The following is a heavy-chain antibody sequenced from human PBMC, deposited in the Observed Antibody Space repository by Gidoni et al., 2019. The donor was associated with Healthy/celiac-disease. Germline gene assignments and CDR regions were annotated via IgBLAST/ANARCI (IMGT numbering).Heavy chain of an antibody. J-gene: IGHJ4*02. CDR1: GYSISSGYY. Sequence: QVQLQESGPGTVKPSETLSLTCAVSGYSISSGYYWGWIRQPPGKWLEWIGSIYHSGSTYYNPSLKSRVTISVDTSKNQFSLKLSSVTAADTAVYYCARIGVAAAWWGQGTLVTVSS. D-gene: IGHD6-13*01. CDR2: IYHSGST. CDR3: ARIGVAAAW. V-gene: IGHV4-38-2*01.